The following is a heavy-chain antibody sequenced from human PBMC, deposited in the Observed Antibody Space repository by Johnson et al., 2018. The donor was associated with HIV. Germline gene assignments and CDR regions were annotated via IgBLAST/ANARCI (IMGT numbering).Heavy chain of an antibody. CDR3: ARGAPWSGSDAFDI. D-gene: IGHD3-3*01. Sequence: QVQLVESGGAVVQPGGSLRLSCTASGFTFSSYGMHWVRQAPGKGLEWVAVIWFDGTYKYYVDSVKGRFTISRDNAKHSLYLQMNSLRAEDTALYYCARGAPWSGSDAFDIWGQGTMVTVSS. V-gene: IGHV3-33*01. CDR1: GFTFSSYG. CDR2: IWFDGTYK. J-gene: IGHJ3*02.